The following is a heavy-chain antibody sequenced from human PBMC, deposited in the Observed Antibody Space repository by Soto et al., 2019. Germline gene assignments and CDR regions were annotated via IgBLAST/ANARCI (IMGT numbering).Heavy chain of an antibody. J-gene: IGHJ5*02. CDR1: GGSISSGGYS. D-gene: IGHD6-25*01. CDR3: ARDQGVSGWFAP. CDR2: IYHSGST. Sequence: SETLSLTCAVSGGSISSGGYSWSWIRQPPGKGLEWIGYIYHSGSTYYNPSLKSRVTISVDRSKNQFSLKLSSVTAADTAVYFCARDQGVSGWFAPWGQGTLVTVSS. V-gene: IGHV4-30-2*01.